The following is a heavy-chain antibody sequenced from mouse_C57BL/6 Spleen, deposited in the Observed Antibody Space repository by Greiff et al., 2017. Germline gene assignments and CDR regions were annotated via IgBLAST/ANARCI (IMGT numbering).Heavy chain of an antibody. J-gene: IGHJ4*01. Sequence: QVQLQQPGTELVKPGASVKLSCKASGYTFTSYWMHWVKQRPGQGLEWIGEIDPSDSYTNYTQKFKGKSTLTVDTSSSTAYMQLSSLTSEDSAVXDCERKGLSYDYDGGAMDGWGQGTSVTVSS. CDR1: GYTFTSYW. D-gene: IGHD2-4*01. V-gene: IGHV1-69*01. CDR3: ERKGLSYDYDGGAMDG. CDR2: IDPSDSYT.